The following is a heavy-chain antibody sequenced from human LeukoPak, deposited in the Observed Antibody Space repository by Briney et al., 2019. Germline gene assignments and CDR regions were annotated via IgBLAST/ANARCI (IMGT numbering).Heavy chain of an antibody. CDR1: GYTFTGYY. J-gene: IGHJ4*02. CDR3: ARDLATVLTPYLDF. V-gene: IGHV1-2*02. CDR2: INSNSGGT. D-gene: IGHD4-23*01. Sequence: ASVKVSCKASGYTFTGYYIHWVRQAPGQELEWMGWINSNSGGTNYAQKFQDRVTMTRDTSISAVYMELSRLRSDDTAVYYCARDLATVLTPYLDFWGQGTLVTVSS.